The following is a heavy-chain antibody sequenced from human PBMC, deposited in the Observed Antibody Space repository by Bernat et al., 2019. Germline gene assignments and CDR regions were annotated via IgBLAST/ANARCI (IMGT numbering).Heavy chain of an antibody. CDR3: ARRGYCNGGSCPSGGFDI. CDR1: GGSFSDYY. CDR2: INHSSIT. Sequence: QVQLQQWGAGLLKPSETLSLTCAVYGGSFSDYYWTWIRQPPGKGLEWIGEINHSSITNYNPSLRSRVTISRDTAKNQVSLKLNSVTAADTAVYYCARRGYCNGGSCPSGGFDIWGQGTMVTVSS. V-gene: IGHV4-34*01. J-gene: IGHJ3*02. D-gene: IGHD2-15*01.